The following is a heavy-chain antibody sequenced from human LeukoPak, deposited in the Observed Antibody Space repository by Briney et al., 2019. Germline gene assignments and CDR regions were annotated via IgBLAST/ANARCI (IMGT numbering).Heavy chain of an antibody. D-gene: IGHD6-13*01. V-gene: IGHV1-18*01. Sequence: ASVKVSCKASGYTFTSYGISWVRQAPGQGLEWMGWISAYNGNTNYAQKLQGRVTMTTDTSTSTAYMELRSLRSDDTAVYYCARWLAAELAASAFDTWGQGTMVTVSS. J-gene: IGHJ3*02. CDR3: ARWLAAELAASAFDT. CDR1: GYTFTSYG. CDR2: ISAYNGNT.